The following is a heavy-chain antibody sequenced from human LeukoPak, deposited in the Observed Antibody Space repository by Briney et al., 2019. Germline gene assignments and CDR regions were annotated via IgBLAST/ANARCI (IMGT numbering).Heavy chain of an antibody. V-gene: IGHV5-51*01. Sequence: CESPKISWKGPGYSLTSYWLGRVPQIPGKGLGWIGIIHPGDSDTRYSQSFQRQVTISADKSISTAYLQWSSLKDSYTAMYYCAIRGSLVSDYYYGMDVWGQGTTVTVSS. CDR1: GYSLTSYW. CDR3: AIRGSLVSDYYYGMDV. D-gene: IGHD3-16*01. CDR2: IHPGDSDT. J-gene: IGHJ6*02.